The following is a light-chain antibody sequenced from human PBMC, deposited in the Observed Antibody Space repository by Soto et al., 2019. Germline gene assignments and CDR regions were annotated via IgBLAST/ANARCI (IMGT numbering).Light chain of an antibody. CDR2: AAS. CDR3: QQRSNWPPVYT. CDR1: EDISSY. V-gene: IGKV1-9*01. Sequence: IQLTQSPSSLSASVGDRVTFTCRASEDISSYLVWYQQKPGAAPKLLIYAASALHSGVPSRFSGSGSGTDFTLTISSLHPEDFAVYYCQQRSNWPPVYTFGQGTKLEIK. J-gene: IGKJ2*01.